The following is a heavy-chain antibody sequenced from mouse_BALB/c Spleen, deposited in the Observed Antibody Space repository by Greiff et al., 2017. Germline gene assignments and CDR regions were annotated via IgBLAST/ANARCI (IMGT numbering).Heavy chain of an antibody. V-gene: IGHV1-54*01. CDR1: GYAFTNYL. CDR3: ARGDDRGGAYAMDY. CDR2: INPGSGGT. D-gene: IGHD2-12*01. J-gene: IGHJ4*01. Sequence: QVQLQQSGAELVRPGTSVKVSCKASGYAFTNYLIEWVKQRPGQGLEWIGVINPGSGGTNYNEKFKGKATLTADKSSSTAYMQLSSLTSDDSAVYFCARGDDRGGAYAMDYWGQGTSVTVSS.